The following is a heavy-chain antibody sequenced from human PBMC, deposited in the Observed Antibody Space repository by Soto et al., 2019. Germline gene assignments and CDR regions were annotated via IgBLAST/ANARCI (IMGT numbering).Heavy chain of an antibody. CDR2: IFHTGST. CDR3: ATQRLCTGGHCWNWFDP. J-gene: IGHJ5*02. D-gene: IGHD2-8*02. CDR1: RVSMSDYF. V-gene: IGHV4-4*09. Sequence: QVELQESGPGLVKPSETLSLTCTVSRVSMSDYFWSWIRQPPGKGLEWIGYIFHTGSTNYNPSLKGRVTISLDTSKKQFSLKVNSVTAADTAVYYCATQRLCTGGHCWNWFDPWGQGTLVTVSS.